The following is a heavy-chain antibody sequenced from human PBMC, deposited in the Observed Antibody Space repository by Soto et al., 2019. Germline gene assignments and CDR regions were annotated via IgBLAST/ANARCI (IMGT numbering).Heavy chain of an antibody. J-gene: IGHJ4*02. V-gene: IGHV3-74*01. CDR3: ARDQDTFGQAVFDS. Sequence: EVQLVESGENLVQPGGSLRLSCAASGFTLSSRWMHWVRQAPGKGLVWVSRIKTDGSTTSYADSVKGRFTISRDNAKNTLYLQMNGLRAEDTAMYYCARDQDTFGQAVFDSWGQGTLVTVSS. CDR2: IKTDGSTT. D-gene: IGHD3-16*01. CDR1: GFTLSSRW.